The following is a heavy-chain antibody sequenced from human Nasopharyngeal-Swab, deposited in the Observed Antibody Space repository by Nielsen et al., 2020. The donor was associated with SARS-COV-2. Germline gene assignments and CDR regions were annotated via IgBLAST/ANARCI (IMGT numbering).Heavy chain of an antibody. J-gene: IGHJ4*02. Sequence: ASVKVSCKASGYTFTGYYMHWVRQAPGQGLEWMGWINPNSGGTNYAQKFQGWVTMTRDTSISTAYMELSRLRSDDTAVYYCAREGCSGGSCYSPYLDYWGQGTLVTVSS. D-gene: IGHD2-15*01. CDR2: INPNSGGT. CDR3: AREGCSGGSCYSPYLDY. V-gene: IGHV1-2*04. CDR1: GYTFTGYY.